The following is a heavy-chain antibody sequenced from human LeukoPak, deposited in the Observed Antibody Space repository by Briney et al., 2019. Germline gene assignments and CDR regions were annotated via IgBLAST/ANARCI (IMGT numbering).Heavy chain of an antibody. CDR1: GFTFSSYW. Sequence: GGSLRLSCAASGFTFSSYWMNWVRQAPGKGLEWVANIKQDGSEKYYVDSVKGRFTISRDNAKNSLYLQMNSLRAEDTAVYYCARGTRNGGYYYDSSGYREYYFDYWGQGTLVTVSS. CDR3: ARGTRNGGYYYDSSGYREYYFDY. D-gene: IGHD3-22*01. CDR2: IKQDGSEK. J-gene: IGHJ4*02. V-gene: IGHV3-7*01.